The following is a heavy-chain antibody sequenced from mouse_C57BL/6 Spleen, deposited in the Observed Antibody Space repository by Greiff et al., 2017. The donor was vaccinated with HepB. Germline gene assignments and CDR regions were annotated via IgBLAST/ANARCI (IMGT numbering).Heavy chain of an antibody. J-gene: IGHJ3*01. D-gene: IGHD2-4*01. Sequence: QVQLQQSGPGLVQPSQSLSITCTVSGFSLTSYGVHWVRQSPGKGLEWLGVIWSGGSTDYNAAFISRLSISKDNSKSQVFFKMNSLQADDTAIYYCASPYEYGRAWFAYWGQGTLVTVSA. V-gene: IGHV2-2*01. CDR2: IWSGGST. CDR3: ASPYEYGRAWFAY. CDR1: GFSLTSYG.